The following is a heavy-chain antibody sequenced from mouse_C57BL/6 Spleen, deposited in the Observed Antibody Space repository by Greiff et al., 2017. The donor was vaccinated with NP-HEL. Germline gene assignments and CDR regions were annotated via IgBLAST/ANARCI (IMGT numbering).Heavy chain of an antibody. CDR2: INPNNGGT. D-gene: IGHD1-1*01. J-gene: IGHJ3*01. CDR3: ASAVVAPGLAY. CDR1: GYTFTDYN. Sequence: EVQLQQSGPELVKPGASVKMSCKASGYTFTDYNMPWVKQSHGKSLEWIGYINPNNGGTSYNQKFKGKVTLTVNKSYSTGYMELGSVTSEESAVYYCASAVVAPGLAYWGQGTLVTVSA. V-gene: IGHV1-22*01.